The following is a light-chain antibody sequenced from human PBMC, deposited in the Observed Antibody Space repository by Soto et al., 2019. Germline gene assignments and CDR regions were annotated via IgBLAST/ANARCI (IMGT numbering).Light chain of an antibody. CDR3: QEYNYWHPIT. CDR1: QNIGNK. V-gene: IGKV3-15*01. Sequence: IVMTQSPGTLSVSPGERATLSCRASQNIGNKVGWYQQKPGQAPRLLIYGASTRATSIPVRFSGSGSGTEFTLTITSLQSEESAVYYCQEYNYWHPITFGGGTKVEIK. CDR2: GAS. J-gene: IGKJ4*01.